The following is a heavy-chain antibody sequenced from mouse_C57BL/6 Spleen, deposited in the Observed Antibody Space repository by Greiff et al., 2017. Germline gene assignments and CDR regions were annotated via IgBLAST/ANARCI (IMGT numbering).Heavy chain of an antibody. CDR1: GYAFSSYW. CDR2: IYPGDGDT. D-gene: IGHD1-1*01. V-gene: IGHV1-80*01. CDR3: ARGGVHYYGSSYGYYAMDY. J-gene: IGHJ4*01. Sequence: QVHVKQSGAELVKPGASVKISCKASGYAFSSYWMNWVKQRPGKGLEWIGQIYPGDGDTNYNGKFKGKATLTADKSSSTAYMQLSILTSEDSAVYFCARGGVHYYGSSYGYYAMDYWGQGTSVTVSS.